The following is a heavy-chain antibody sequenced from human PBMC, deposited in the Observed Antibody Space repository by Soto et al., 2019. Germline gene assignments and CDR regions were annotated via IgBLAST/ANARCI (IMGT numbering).Heavy chain of an antibody. CDR1: GYRFTSYG. CDR2: INAYNGNT. CDR3: AMVDVYVTTSPQDV. Sequence: GASVKVSCKASGYRFTSYGIGWVRQAPGQGLEWMGWINAYNGNTNYAQNLQGRVTLTTDTSTSTAYMELRSLRSNDTAVYYCAMVDVYVTTSPQDVWGQGNTVTVS. V-gene: IGHV1-18*01. D-gene: IGHD3-16*01. J-gene: IGHJ6*02.